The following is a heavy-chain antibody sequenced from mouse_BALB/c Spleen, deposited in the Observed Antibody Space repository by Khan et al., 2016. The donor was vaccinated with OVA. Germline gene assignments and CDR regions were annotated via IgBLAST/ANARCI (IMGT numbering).Heavy chain of an antibody. CDR3: ARPAYDGYYDY. D-gene: IGHD2-3*01. Sequence: QVQLKQSGPELVRPGVSVKISCKGSGYTFTDYAMHWVKQSHAKSLEWIGLISTYSGNTNYNQKFKGKATMTVDKSSSTAYLELPRLTSEDSAISYCARPAYDGYYDYWGQGTTFTVSS. CDR1: GYTFTDYA. J-gene: IGHJ2*01. CDR2: ISTYSGNT. V-gene: IGHV1S137*01.